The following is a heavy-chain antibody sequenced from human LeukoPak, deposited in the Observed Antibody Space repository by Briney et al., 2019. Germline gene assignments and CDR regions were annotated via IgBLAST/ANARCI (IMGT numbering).Heavy chain of an antibody. V-gene: IGHV3-7*03. D-gene: IGHD3-10*01. CDR1: GFTFSSFW. Sequence: HPGGSLRLSCAVSGFTFSSFWMTWVRQAPGKGLEWVANIKQDGGEKYYVDSVKGRFTISRDNAKNSLYLEMNSLRVEDTAVYHCARGAGAIDDWGQGILVIVSS. CDR3: ARGAGAIDD. CDR2: IKQDGGEK. J-gene: IGHJ4*02.